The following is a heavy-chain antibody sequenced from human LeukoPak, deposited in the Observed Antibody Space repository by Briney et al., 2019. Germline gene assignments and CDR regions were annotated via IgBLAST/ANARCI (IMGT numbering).Heavy chain of an antibody. CDR3: AKGEGGSCSTSSCSTYFDY. Sequence: GGSLRLSCAASGFTFSSYAMSWVRQAPGKGLEWVSAISGGGESTYNADSVKGRFFISRDNSKNTLYLQMNSLRAEDTAVYYCAKGEGGSCSTSSCSTYFDYWGQGVLVTVSS. J-gene: IGHJ4*02. CDR1: GFTFSSYA. D-gene: IGHD2-15*01. V-gene: IGHV3-23*01. CDR2: ISGGGEST.